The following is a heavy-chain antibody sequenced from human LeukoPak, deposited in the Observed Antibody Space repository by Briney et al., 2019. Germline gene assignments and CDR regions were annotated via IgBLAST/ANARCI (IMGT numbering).Heavy chain of an antibody. CDR3: ARFLSGTGSSGYPD. J-gene: IGHJ4*02. Sequence: PSETLSLTCAVSGYSISSGYYWGWTGQPPGKGLEWIGRIYHSGRTYNNPSLKSRVTISVDTSKNQFSLKLSSVTAADTAVYYCARFLSGTGSSGYPDWGQGTLVTVSS. CDR2: IYHSGRT. CDR1: GYSISSGYY. V-gene: IGHV4-38-2*01. D-gene: IGHD3-22*01.